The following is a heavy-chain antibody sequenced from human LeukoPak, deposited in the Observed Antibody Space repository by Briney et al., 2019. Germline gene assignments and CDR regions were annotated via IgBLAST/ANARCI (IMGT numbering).Heavy chain of an antibody. CDR2: ISSSSSYI. CDR1: GFTFSSYS. D-gene: IGHD2-15*01. Sequence: PGGSLRPSCAASGFTFSSYSMNWVRQAPGKGLEWVSSISSSSSYIYYADSVKGRFTISRDNAKNSLYLQMNSLRAEDTAVYYCARDGGGVVVVVAATTGTGMDVWGKGTTVTVSS. V-gene: IGHV3-21*01. J-gene: IGHJ6*04. CDR3: ARDGGGVVVVVAATTGTGMDV.